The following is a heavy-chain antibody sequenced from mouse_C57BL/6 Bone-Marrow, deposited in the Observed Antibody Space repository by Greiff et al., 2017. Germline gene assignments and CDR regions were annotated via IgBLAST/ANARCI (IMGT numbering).Heavy chain of an antibody. D-gene: IGHD2-5*01. CDR1: GYSITSGYY. CDR2: ISYDGSN. J-gene: IGHJ3*01. Sequence: VQLKESGPGLVKPSQSLSLTCSVTGYSITSGYYWNWIRQFPGNKLEWMGYISYDGSNNYNPSLKNRISITRDTSKNQFFLKLNSVTTEDTATYYCAYYSNYRGLGFAYWGQGTLVTVSA. V-gene: IGHV3-6*01. CDR3: AYYSNYRGLGFAY.